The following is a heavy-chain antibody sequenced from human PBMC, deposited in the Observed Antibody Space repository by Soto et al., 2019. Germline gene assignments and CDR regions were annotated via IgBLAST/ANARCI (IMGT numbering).Heavy chain of an antibody. J-gene: IGHJ5*02. CDR1: GGSISSSSYY. Sequence: WETLSLTCTVSGGSISSSSYYWGWIRQPPGKGLEWIGSIYYSGSTYYNPSLKSRVTISVDTSKNQFSLKLSSVTAADTAVYYCARHIVVVTARGYWFDPWGQGTLVTVSS. CDR3: ARHIVVVTARGYWFDP. V-gene: IGHV4-39*01. CDR2: IYYSGST. D-gene: IGHD2-21*02.